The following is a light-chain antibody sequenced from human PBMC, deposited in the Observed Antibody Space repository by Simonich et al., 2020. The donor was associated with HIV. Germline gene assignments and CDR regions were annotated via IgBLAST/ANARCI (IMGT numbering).Light chain of an antibody. Sequence: EIVLTQSPGTLSLSPGERATLSCRASQSVSSSYLAWYQQKPGQAPRLLIYGASSRATGIPDRFSGFGSGTDFTLTISRLEPEDFAVYYCQQYGSSPRTFGGGTKVEIK. J-gene: IGKJ4*01. CDR3: QQYGSSPRT. V-gene: IGKV3-20*01. CDR2: GAS. CDR1: QSVSSSY.